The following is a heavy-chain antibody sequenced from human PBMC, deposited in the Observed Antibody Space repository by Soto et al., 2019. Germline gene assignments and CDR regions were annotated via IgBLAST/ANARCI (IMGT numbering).Heavy chain of an antibody. CDR1: VFMFVSFS. CDR3: EKDSKSVSVSADRVYGMEV. D-gene: IGHD2-2*01. V-gene: IGHV3-23*01. CDR2: TRSNGEHT. J-gene: IGHJ6*02. Sequence: VSLILSCSCSVFMFVSFSVTWVRQAPVNWLEWVSTTRSNGEHTYYADSVKGRFTVSRDNSKNTLFLEMSSLRAEDSAIYYCEKDSKSVSVSADRVYGMEVWGQRTTVTVSS.